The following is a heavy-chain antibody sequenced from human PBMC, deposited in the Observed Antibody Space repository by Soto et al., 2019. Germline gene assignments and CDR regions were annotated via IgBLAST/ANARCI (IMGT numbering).Heavy chain of an antibody. J-gene: IGHJ6*02. CDR2: IDPSDSYT. Sequence: GESLKISCKGSGYNFISYWISWVRQMPGKGLEWMGRIDPSDSYTNYSPSFQGHVTISADKSISTAYLQWSRLKASDTAMYYCARVGKEYGVYYYHMDVRAQGSTVTVSS. CDR3: ARVGKEYGVYYYHMDV. D-gene: IGHD7-27*01. CDR1: GYNFISYW. V-gene: IGHV5-10-1*01.